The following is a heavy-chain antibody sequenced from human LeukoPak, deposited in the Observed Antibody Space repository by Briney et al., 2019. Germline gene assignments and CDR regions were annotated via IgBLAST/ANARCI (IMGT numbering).Heavy chain of an antibody. CDR3: ARDPPFIIGATFFDY. D-gene: IGHD1-20*01. J-gene: IGHJ4*02. Sequence: GGSLRLSCAASGFTFSSYAMSWVRQAPGKGLEWVSSICTSSTYIYYADSVKGRFTISRDNAKNSLYLQMNSLRAEDTAVYYCARDPPFIIGATFFDYWGQGTLVTVSS. CDR1: GFTFSSYA. V-gene: IGHV3-21*01. CDR2: ICTSSTYI.